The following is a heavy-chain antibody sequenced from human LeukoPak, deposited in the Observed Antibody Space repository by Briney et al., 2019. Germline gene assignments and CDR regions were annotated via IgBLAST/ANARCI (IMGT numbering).Heavy chain of an antibody. D-gene: IGHD3-3*01. Sequence: SETLSLTCTVSGGSIGSYYWNWIRQPAGKGLEWIGRIYTVGSTNYNPSLRSRVTISVDKSKNQFSLRLTSVTAADTAVYYCARERDWSGPFDSWGQGALVTVSS. J-gene: IGHJ4*02. CDR2: IYTVGST. V-gene: IGHV4-4*07. CDR1: GGSIGSYY. CDR3: ARERDWSGPFDS.